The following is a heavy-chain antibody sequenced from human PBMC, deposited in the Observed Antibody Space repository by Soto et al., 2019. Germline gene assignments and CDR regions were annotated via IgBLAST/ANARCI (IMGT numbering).Heavy chain of an antibody. CDR2: IYYSGST. Sequence: SETLSLTCTVSGGSISSYYWSWIRQPPGKGLEWIGYIYYSGSTNYNPSLKSRVTISVDTSKNQFSLKLSSVTAADTAVYYCARHPPNYDILTGYYISYYFDYWGQGTLVTVSS. D-gene: IGHD3-9*01. CDR1: GGSISSYY. J-gene: IGHJ4*02. V-gene: IGHV4-59*08. CDR3: ARHPPNYDILTGYYISYYFDY.